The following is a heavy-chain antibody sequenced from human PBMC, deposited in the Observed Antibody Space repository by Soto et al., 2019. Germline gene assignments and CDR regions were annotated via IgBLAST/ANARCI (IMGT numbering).Heavy chain of an antibody. J-gene: IGHJ6*02. D-gene: IGHD3-22*01. Sequence: GESLKISCKGSGYSFTNYWIGWVRQMPGKGLEWMGVIYPGDSDTRYSPSPQGQVTISADRSITTAYLQWSSLKASDTAMYYCARTYYPDTRGPNYFGMDVWGQGTTVTVSS. CDR2: IYPGDSDT. CDR3: ARTYYPDTRGPNYFGMDV. CDR1: GYSFTNYW. V-gene: IGHV5-51*01.